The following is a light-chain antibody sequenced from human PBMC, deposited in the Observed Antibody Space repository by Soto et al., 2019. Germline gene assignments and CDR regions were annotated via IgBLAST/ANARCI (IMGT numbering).Light chain of an antibody. CDR3: QQYNRYSPWA. V-gene: IGKV1-5*03. CDR2: KAS. J-gene: IGKJ1*01. Sequence: DVQMTQSPSTLSASVGERVTITCRASRSVSTLLAWYQQKPGKAPKLLIYKASSLESGVPSRFSGSGSGTDFTLTISSLQPDDFGTYYCQQYNRYSPWAFGQGTKVEIK. CDR1: RSVSTL.